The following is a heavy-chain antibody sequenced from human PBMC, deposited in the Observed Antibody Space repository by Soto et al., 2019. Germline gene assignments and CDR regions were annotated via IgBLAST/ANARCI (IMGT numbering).Heavy chain of an antibody. Sequence: EVLLLESGGRLVRPGGSLRLACSASGFTFSDYAMTWVRQAPGKGLEWVSSTSVSGADTYYASSVKGRFRISRDNSKNTLYLQMNSLRTEDTAVYYCAKSEVANIVFFGTEVWGQGTTVTVS. D-gene: IGHD5-12*01. J-gene: IGHJ6*02. V-gene: IGHV3-23*01. CDR1: GFTFSDYA. CDR2: TSVSGADT. CDR3: AKSEVANIVFFGTEV.